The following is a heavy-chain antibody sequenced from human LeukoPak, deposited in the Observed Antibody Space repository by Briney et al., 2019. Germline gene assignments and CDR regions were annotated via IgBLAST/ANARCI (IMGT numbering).Heavy chain of an antibody. D-gene: IGHD3-16*01. CDR2: INPSGGRT. Sequence: GGSGKVSCKGSGYTFTSYYMHRVGQAPGQGLEGMGIINPSGGRTSHAQKFQGRVPMTRDTSTSTVYMELSSLRSEDTAVYYCARSRGEPLPDYWGQGTLVTGSS. J-gene: IGHJ4*02. V-gene: IGHV1-46*01. CDR3: ARSRGEPLPDY. CDR1: GYTFTSYY.